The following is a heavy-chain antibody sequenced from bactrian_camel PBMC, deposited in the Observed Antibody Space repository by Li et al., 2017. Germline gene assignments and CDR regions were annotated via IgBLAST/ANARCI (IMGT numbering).Heavy chain of an antibody. CDR3: AADFFNLQLSRQYSS. Sequence: VQLVESGGGSVQAGGSLRLSCAASGFTFSSYTMTWVRQAPGKGLEWVSHISSDGRVTYYADSVKGRFTMSRDNGKNSVYLQMDSLKLEDTAMYYCAADFFNLQLSRQYSSWGRGTQVTVS. J-gene: IGHJ4*01. V-gene: IGHV3S40*01. D-gene: IGHD4*01. CDR1: GFTFSSYT. CDR2: ISSDGRVT.